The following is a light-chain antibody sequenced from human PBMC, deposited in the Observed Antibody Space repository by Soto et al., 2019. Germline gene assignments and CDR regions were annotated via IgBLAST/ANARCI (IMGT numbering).Light chain of an antibody. CDR2: KAS. Sequence: DIQMTQSPSTLSASVGDRVTITCRASQSISSWLAWYQQKPGKAPKVLIYKASSLESGVPSRFSGSGSGTEFTLTISSLQPDDFATYYCQQSNSYWTFGQGTKWIS. V-gene: IGKV1-5*03. J-gene: IGKJ1*01. CDR1: QSISSW. CDR3: QQSNSYWT.